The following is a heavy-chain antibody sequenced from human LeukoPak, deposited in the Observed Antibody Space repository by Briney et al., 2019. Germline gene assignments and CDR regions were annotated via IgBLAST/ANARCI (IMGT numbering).Heavy chain of an antibody. Sequence: ASVNVSCKASGGTFSSYAISWVRQAPGQGLEWMGGIIPIFGTANYAQKFQGRVTITTDESTSTAYMELSSLRSEDTDVYYCARADGYYYYMDVRGKGTTVTVSS. J-gene: IGHJ6*03. V-gene: IGHV1-69*05. CDR3: ARADGYYYYMDV. CDR2: IIPIFGTA. D-gene: IGHD2-8*01. CDR1: GGTFSSYA.